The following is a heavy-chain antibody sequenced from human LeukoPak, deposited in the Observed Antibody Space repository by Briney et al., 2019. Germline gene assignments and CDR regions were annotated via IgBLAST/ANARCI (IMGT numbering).Heavy chain of an antibody. CDR2: IQPDGNKK. J-gene: IGHJ4*01. Sequence: PGGSLRLSCAASGFTFSTYWMSWVRQAPGKGLEWVANIQPDGNKKYYVDSVKGRFTISRDNGMSSLYLQMNSLRAEDTALYYCARDYGAGSYYNGIDYWGQGTLVSVSS. D-gene: IGHD3-10*01. V-gene: IGHV3-7*04. CDR3: ARDYGAGSYYNGIDY. CDR1: GFTFSTYW.